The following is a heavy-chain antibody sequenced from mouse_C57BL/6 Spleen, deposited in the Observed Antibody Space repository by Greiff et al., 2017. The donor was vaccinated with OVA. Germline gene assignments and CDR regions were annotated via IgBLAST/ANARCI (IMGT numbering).Heavy chain of an antibody. CDR3: AKYVSAWFAY. CDR2: INPNNGGT. CDR1: GYTFTDYY. D-gene: IGHD2-14*01. V-gene: IGHV1-26*01. J-gene: IGHJ3*01. Sequence: VQLQQSGPELVKPGASVKISCKASGYTFTDYYMNWVKQSHGKSLEWIGDINPNNGGTSYNQKFKGKATLTVDKSSSTDYMELRSLTSEDSAVYYCAKYVSAWFAYWGQGTLVTVSA.